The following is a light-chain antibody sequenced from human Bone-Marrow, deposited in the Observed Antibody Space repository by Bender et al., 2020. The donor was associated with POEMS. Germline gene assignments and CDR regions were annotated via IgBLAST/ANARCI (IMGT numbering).Light chain of an antibody. J-gene: IGLJ2*01. CDR2: DVS. CDR3: SSYTSSYTLL. CDR1: SGYDY. Sequence: QSALTQPPSASGSPGQSVTISCTGTSGYDYVSWYQQHPDKAPKLMIYDVSNRPSGVSNRFSGSKSGNTASLTISWLQAEDEADYFCSSYTSSYTLLFGGGTKLTVL. V-gene: IGLV2-14*01.